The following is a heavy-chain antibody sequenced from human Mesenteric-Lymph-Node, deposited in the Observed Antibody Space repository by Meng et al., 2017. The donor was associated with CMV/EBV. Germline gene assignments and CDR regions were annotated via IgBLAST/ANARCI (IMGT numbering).Heavy chain of an antibody. J-gene: IGHJ4*02. V-gene: IGHV4-34*01. CDR2: INHSGST. Sequence: QLQPWGAGLLRPSETLSLPCAVYGGSFSGYYWSWIHQPPGKGLEWIGEINHSGSTNYNPSLKSRVTISVDTSKNQFSLKLSSVTAADTAVYYCARHQRWLKSEGGFNYWGQGTLVTVSS. D-gene: IGHD4-23*01. CDR3: ARHQRWLKSEGGFNY. CDR1: GGSFSGYY.